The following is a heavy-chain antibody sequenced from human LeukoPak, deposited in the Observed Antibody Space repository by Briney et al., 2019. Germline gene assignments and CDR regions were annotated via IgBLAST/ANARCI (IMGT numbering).Heavy chain of an antibody. CDR2: IYYNGNT. Sequence: SETLSLTCIVSGGSISSYYWSWIRQSPGKGLEWIGYIYYNGNTNYNPSLKSRVTISVDTSKNQFSLKLSSVTAADTAVYYCAREYYDYVWGSYRYGYYYYYMDVWGKGTTVTISS. V-gene: IGHV4-59*12. D-gene: IGHD3-16*02. CDR1: GGSISSYY. CDR3: AREYYDYVWGSYRYGYYYYYMDV. J-gene: IGHJ6*03.